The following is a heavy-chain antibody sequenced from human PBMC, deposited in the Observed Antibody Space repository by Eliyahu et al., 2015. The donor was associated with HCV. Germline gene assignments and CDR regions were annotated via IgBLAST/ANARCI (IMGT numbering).Heavy chain of an antibody. J-gene: IGHJ5*02. D-gene: IGHD3-10*01. CDR2: ISYDGSNK. CDR3: AKDLLNLVLWFREWVPFDP. CDR1: TFSSYG. Sequence: TFSSYGMHWVRQAPGKGLEWVAVISYDGSNKYYADSVKGRFTISRDNSKNTLYLQMNSLRAEDTAVYYCAKDLLNLVLWFREWVPFDPWGQGTLVTVSS. V-gene: IGHV3-30*18.